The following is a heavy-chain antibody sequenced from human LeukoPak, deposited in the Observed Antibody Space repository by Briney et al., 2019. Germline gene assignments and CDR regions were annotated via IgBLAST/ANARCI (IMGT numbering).Heavy chain of an antibody. D-gene: IGHD1/OR15-1a*01. CDR2: IWYDGSNK. Sequence: GGSLKLSCGASGFNFRSHGMHWVRQAPGKGLEWVGIIWYDGSNKYYADSVKGRFTISRDNSKNTLYLQMDSLRAEDTAIHYCARDRGTTTSTGAKGYFDSWGQGTLVTVSS. CDR1: GFNFRSHG. V-gene: IGHV3-33*01. J-gene: IGHJ4*02. CDR3: ARDRGTTTSTGAKGYFDS.